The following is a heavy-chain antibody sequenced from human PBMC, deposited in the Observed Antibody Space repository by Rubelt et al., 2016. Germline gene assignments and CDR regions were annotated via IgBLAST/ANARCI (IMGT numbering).Heavy chain of an antibody. D-gene: IGHD1-1*01. CDR3: ARDIPGTGTFDY. J-gene: IGHJ4*02. V-gene: IGHV3-33*05. CDR2: ISYDGSNK. CDR1: GFTFSSYG. Sequence: GFTFSSYGMHWVRQAPGKGLEWVAVISYDGSNKYYADSVKGRFTISRDNSKNTLYLQMNSLRAEDTAFYYCARDIPGTGTFDYWGQGTLVTVSS.